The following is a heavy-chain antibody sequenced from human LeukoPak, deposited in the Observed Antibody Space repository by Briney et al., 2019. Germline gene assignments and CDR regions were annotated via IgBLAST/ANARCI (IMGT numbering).Heavy chain of an antibody. CDR2: IKQDGSEK. J-gene: IGHJ6*02. Sequence: GGPLRLSCAVSGFKFKTFWMTWVRQAPGKGLEWVATIKQDGSEKYYMDSVKGRGTIARDNSKNSLYLQMSSLRAEDTAVYYCARGHGGMDVWGQGTTVIAAS. CDR3: ARGHGGMDV. CDR1: GFKFKTFW. V-gene: IGHV3-7*04.